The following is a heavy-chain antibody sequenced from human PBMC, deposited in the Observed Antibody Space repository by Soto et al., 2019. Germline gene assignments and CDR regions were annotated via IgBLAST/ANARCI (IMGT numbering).Heavy chain of an antibody. J-gene: IGHJ4*02. CDR1: GYTFTSNG. CDR2: ISAYNGNT. CDR3: ARDDCSGGSCYLDY. Sequence: GASVKVSCKASGYTFTSNGISWVRQAPGQGLERMGWISAYNGNTNYAQKLQGRATMTTDTSTSTAYMELRSLRSDDTAVYYCARDDCSGGSCYLDYWGQGTLVTVSS. V-gene: IGHV1-18*01. D-gene: IGHD2-15*01.